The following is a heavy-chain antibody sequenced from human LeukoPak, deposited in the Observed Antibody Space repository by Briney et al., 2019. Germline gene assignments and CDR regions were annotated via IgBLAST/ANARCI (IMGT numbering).Heavy chain of an antibody. D-gene: IGHD6-13*01. CDR3: ARLTVTAAVDY. CDR2: IDHSGGT. CDR1: GGSFSGYY. Sequence: SETLSLTCAVYGGSFSGYYWSWIRQPPGKGLEWIGEIDHSGGTIYNPSLKNRFTISLDTSKNQFSLKLSSVTAADTAVYYCARLTVTAAVDYWGQGTLVTVSS. J-gene: IGHJ4*02. V-gene: IGHV4-34*01.